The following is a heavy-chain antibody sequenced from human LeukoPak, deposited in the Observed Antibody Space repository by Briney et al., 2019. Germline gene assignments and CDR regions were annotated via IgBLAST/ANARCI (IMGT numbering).Heavy chain of an antibody. J-gene: IGHJ6*03. D-gene: IGHD5-12*01. V-gene: IGHV3-48*03. CDR3: AKGGGYEAQYYYYLDV. CDR1: GFTFSSYE. Sequence: PGGSLRLSCAASGFTFSSYEMNWVRQAPGKGLERVSYISSSGSTIYYADSVKGRFTISRDNSKNTMYLQMKSLRAEDTAVYYCAKGGGYEAQYYYYLDVWGKGTTVTISS. CDR2: ISSSGSTI.